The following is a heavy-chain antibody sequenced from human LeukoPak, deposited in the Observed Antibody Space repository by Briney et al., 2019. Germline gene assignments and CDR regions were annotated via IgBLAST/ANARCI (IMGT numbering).Heavy chain of an antibody. D-gene: IGHD3-16*01. V-gene: IGHV5-51*01. CDR3: ARTRRGDGGDAFDI. CDR2: IYPGDSHT. J-gene: IGHJ3*02. CDR1: GYRFTSYW. Sequence: GESLKISCKGYGYRFTSYWIGWVRQMPGKGLEWMGIIYPGDSHTRYSPSFQGQVTISADKSINTAYLQWSSLKASDTAMYYCARTRRGDGGDAFDIWGQGTMVTVSS.